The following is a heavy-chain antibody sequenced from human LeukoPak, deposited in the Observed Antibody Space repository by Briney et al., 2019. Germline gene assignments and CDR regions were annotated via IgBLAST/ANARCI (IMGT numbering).Heavy chain of an antibody. V-gene: IGHV4-31*03. CDR2: IYYSGST. Sequence: SETLSLTCTVSGGSISSGGYYWSWIRQHPGKGLEWIGYIYYSGSTYYNPSLKSRVTISVDTSKNQFSLKLSSVTAADTAVYYCASSGRPGDYYYYYMDVWGKGTTVTVSS. D-gene: IGHD1-26*01. J-gene: IGHJ6*03. CDR1: GGSISSGGYY. CDR3: ASSGRPGDYYYYYMDV.